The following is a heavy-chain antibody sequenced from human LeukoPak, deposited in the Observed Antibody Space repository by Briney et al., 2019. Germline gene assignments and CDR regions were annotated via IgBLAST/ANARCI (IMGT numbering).Heavy chain of an antibody. Sequence: SETLSLTCTVSGGAISSYYWSWIRQPPGKGLEWIGYIYYSGSTNYNPSLKSRVTISVDTSKNQFSLKLGSVTAADTAVYYCARSRGSGSYWANWFDPWGQGTLVTVSS. CDR3: ARSRGSGSYWANWFDP. J-gene: IGHJ5*02. CDR2: IYYSGST. V-gene: IGHV4-59*01. CDR1: GGAISSYY. D-gene: IGHD3-10*01.